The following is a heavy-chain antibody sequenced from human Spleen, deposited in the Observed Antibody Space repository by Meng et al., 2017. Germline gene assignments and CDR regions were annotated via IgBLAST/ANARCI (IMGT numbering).Heavy chain of an antibody. CDR3: ASMVATSVHFDY. D-gene: IGHD5-12*01. J-gene: IGHJ4*02. Sequence: GESLKISCAASGFTFSDYYMSWIGRAPGKGLEWFSYIGSRGTTIFYADSVRGRFTISRDTARNSLYLQMNSLRGDDTAVYYCASMVATSVHFDYWGPGTLVTVSS. V-gene: IGHV3-11*01. CDR1: GFTFSDYY. CDR2: IGSRGTTI.